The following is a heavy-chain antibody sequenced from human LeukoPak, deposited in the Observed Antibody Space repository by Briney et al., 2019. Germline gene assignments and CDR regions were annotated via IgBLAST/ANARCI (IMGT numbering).Heavy chain of an antibody. J-gene: IGHJ6*02. Sequence: ASVKVSCKASGYTFTSYYMHWVRQAPGQGLEWMGIINPSGGSTSYAQKFQGRVTMTRDTSTSTVYMELSSLRSEDTAVYYCARDAYYYGSGSRNFNGMDVWGQGTTVTVSS. CDR1: GYTFTSYY. CDR2: INPSGGST. D-gene: IGHD3-10*01. CDR3: ARDAYYYGSGSRNFNGMDV. V-gene: IGHV1-46*01.